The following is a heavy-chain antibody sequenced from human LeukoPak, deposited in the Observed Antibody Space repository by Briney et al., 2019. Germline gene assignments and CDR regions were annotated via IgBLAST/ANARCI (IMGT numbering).Heavy chain of an antibody. J-gene: IGHJ5*02. D-gene: IGHD2-21*02. CDR3: ARVPYCGGDCEGWFDP. CDR1: GGSISSGGYY. CDR2: IYHSGST. V-gene: IGHV4-30-2*01. Sequence: PSQTLSLTCTVSGGSISSGGYYWSWIRQPPGKGLEWIGYIYHSGSTYYNPSLKSRVTISVDRSKNQFSLKLSSVTAADTAVYYCARVPYCGGDCEGWFDPWGQGTLVTVSS.